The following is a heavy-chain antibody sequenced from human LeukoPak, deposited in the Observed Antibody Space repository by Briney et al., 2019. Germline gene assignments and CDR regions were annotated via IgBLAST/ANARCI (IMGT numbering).Heavy chain of an antibody. CDR2: IYYSGNT. CDR1: GASISSSY. CDR3: ARLGKGVTYRAYYFDY. V-gene: IGHV4-59*08. Sequence: SETLSLTCTVSGASISSSYWSWIRQPPGKGLEYIGYIYYSGNTNCNPSLKSRVTMSVDTSKNQFSLKLSSVTAADTAVYYCARLGKGVTYRAYYFDYWGQGTLVTVSS. J-gene: IGHJ4*02. D-gene: IGHD5-18*01.